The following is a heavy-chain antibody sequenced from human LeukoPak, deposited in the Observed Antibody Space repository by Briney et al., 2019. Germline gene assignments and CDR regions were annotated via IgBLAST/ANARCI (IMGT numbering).Heavy chain of an antibody. Sequence: SSETLSLTCTVSGGSISSGDYYWSWIRQPPGKGLEWIGYIYYSGSTYYNPSLKSRVTISVDTSKNQFSLKLSSVTAADTAVYYCARRRSGSWYFYYWGQGTLVTVSS. CDR1: GGSISSGDYY. CDR2: IYYSGST. J-gene: IGHJ4*02. CDR3: ARRRSGSWYFYY. V-gene: IGHV4-30-4*01. D-gene: IGHD6-13*01.